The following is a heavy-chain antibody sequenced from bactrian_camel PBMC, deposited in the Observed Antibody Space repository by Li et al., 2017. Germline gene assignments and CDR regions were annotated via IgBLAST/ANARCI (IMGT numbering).Heavy chain of an antibody. D-gene: IGHD5*01. J-gene: IGHJ6*01. CDR2: VDRTGVI. CDR1: TYTAC. Sequence: HVQLVESGGGSAQVGGSLRLSCVASTYTACMGWVRQAPGQEREAVATVDRTGVIRYVDAVKGRFTISQDNAKNTVYLQMNSLKPEDSATYYCAAGQGVGWCLDVIRVGAEPDFDYWGHGTQVTVS. V-gene: IGHV3S53*01. CDR3: AAGQGVGWCLDVIRVGAEPDFDY.